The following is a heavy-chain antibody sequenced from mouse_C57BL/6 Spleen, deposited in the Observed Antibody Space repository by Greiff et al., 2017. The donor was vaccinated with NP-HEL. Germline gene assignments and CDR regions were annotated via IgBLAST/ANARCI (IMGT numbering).Heavy chain of an antibody. D-gene: IGHD1-1*01. J-gene: IGHJ4*01. V-gene: IGHV1-55*01. Sequence: VQLQQPGAELVKPGASVKMSCKASGYTFTSYWITWVKQRPGQGLEWIGDIYPGSGSTNYNEKFKSKATLTVDTSSSTAYMQLSSLTSEDSAVYYCAREDYGSSDYYAMDYWGQGTSVTVAS. CDR2: IYPGSGST. CDR3: AREDYGSSDYYAMDY. CDR1: GYTFTSYW.